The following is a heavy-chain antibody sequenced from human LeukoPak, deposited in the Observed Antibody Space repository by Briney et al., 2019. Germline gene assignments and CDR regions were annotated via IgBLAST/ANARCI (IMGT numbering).Heavy chain of an antibody. Sequence: PGGSLRLSCAASGFXFSSYWMHWVRQAPGKGLMWVSRIDSDGSTTTYADSVKGRFTISRDNAKNTLYLQMNSLRAEDTAVYYCARDSGNWLDPWGQGTLVTVSS. CDR1: GFXFSSYW. CDR3: ARDSGNWLDP. V-gene: IGHV3-74*01. CDR2: IDSDGSTT. J-gene: IGHJ5*02. D-gene: IGHD3-10*01.